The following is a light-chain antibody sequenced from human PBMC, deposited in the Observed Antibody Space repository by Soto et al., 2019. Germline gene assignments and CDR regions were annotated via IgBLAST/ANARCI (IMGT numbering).Light chain of an antibody. CDR1: QRVSSY. CDR2: GAS. J-gene: IGKJ1*01. Sequence: EIVMTQSPATLSVSPGDRATLSCRASQRVSSYLAWYQQKPGQAPRLLIYGASTRATGIPARFSGSGSTTDFPITSSRLQSEYVAVYYCQQYNNGWTFGQGTKVEIK. V-gene: IGKV3-15*01. CDR3: QQYNNGWT.